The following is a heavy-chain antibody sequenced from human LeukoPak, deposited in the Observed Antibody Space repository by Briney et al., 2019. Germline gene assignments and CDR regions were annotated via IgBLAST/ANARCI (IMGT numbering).Heavy chain of an antibody. Sequence: GGSLRLSCAASGFTFSSYGMHWDRQAPGKGLEWVAVISYDGSKYYADSVKGRFTISRDNSKNTLYLQMNSLRAEDTAVYYCAKGEYYSIDYWGQGTLVTVSS. D-gene: IGHD2/OR15-2a*01. CDR3: AKGEYYSIDY. CDR1: GFTFSSYG. J-gene: IGHJ4*02. V-gene: IGHV3-30*18. CDR2: ISYDGSK.